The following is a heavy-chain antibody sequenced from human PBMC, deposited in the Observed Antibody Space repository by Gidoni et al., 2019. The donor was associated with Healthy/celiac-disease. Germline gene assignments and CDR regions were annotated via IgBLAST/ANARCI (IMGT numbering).Heavy chain of an antibody. CDR2: INPNSGGT. CDR1: GYTCTGYS. D-gene: IGHD3-9*01. Sequence: QVQLVQSGAEVKKPGASVKVSCKASGYTCTGYSMHWVRQAPGQGLEWMGWINPNSGGTNYAQKFQGRVTMTRDTSISTAYMELSRLRSDDTAVYYCARPGLYYDILTGYYDYGMDVWGQGTTVTVSS. J-gene: IGHJ6*02. V-gene: IGHV1-2*02. CDR3: ARPGLYYDILTGYYDYGMDV.